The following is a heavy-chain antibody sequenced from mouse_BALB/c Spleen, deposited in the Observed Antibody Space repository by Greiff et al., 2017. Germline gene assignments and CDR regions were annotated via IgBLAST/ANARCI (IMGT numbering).Heavy chain of an antibody. D-gene: IGHD1-3*01. CDR3: ARSYEGGYNV. CDR1: GYSITSDYA. Sequence: EVKLMESGPGLVKPSQSLSLTCTVTGYSITSDYAWNWIRQFPGNKLEWMGYISYSGSTSYNPSLKSRISITRDTSKNQFFLQLNSVTTEDTATYYCARSYEGGYNVWGAGTTVTVSS. CDR2: ISYSGST. J-gene: IGHJ1*01. V-gene: IGHV3-2*02.